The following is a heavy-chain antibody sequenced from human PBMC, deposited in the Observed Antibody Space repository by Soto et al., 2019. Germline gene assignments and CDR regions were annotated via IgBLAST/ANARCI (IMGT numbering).Heavy chain of an antibody. CDR1: GGSISSGGYY. CDR3: ASASRTKYNWNYAGNYYYGMDV. D-gene: IGHD1-7*01. V-gene: IGHV4-31*03. Sequence: SDTLSLTCTVSGGSISSGGYYWRWIRQHPWKGLEWIGYIYYSGSTYYNPSLKSRVTISVDTSKNQFSLKLSSVTAADTAVYYCASASRTKYNWNYAGNYYYGMDVWGXGTTVTVSS. CDR2: IYYSGST. J-gene: IGHJ6*04.